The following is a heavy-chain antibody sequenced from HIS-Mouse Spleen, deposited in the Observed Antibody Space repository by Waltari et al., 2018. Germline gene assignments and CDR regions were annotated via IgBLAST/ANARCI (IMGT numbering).Heavy chain of an antibody. D-gene: IGHD6-13*01. CDR2: ISYDGSNK. V-gene: IGHV3-30*18. CDR3: AKDQSSSWFEYFQH. J-gene: IGHJ1*01. Sequence: QVQLVESGGGVVQPGRSLRLSCAASGFTFSSYGMHWVRQAPGKGMELVAFISYDGSNKYYADSVKGRFTISRDNSKNMLYLQMNSLRAEDTAVYYCAKDQSSSWFEYFQHWGQGTLVTVSS. CDR1: GFTFSSYG.